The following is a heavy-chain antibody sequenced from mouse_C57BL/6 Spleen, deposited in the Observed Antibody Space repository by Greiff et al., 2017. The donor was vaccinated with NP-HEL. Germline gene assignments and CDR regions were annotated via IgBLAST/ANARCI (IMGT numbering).Heavy chain of an antibody. CDR3: ARYRAAMDY. D-gene: IGHD3-1*01. CDR2: ISSGSSTI. CDR1: GFTFSDYG. V-gene: IGHV5-17*01. Sequence: EVKLVESGGGLVKPGGSLKLSCAASGFTFSDYGMHWVRQAPEKGLEWVAYISSGSSTIYYADTVKGRFTISRDNAKNTLFLQMTSLRSEDTAMYYCARYRAAMDYWGQGTSGTVSS. J-gene: IGHJ4*01.